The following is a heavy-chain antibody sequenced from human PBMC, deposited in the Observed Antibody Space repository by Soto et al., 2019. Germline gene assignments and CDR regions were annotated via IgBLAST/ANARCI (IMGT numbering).Heavy chain of an antibody. CDR2: IGTAGDT. D-gene: IGHD3-10*01. V-gene: IGHV3-13*01. CDR3: ARGPYGSGSPIAPYYLDY. Sequence: EVQLVESGGGLVQPGGSLRLSCAASGFTFSSYDMHWVRQATGKGLEWVSAIGTAGDTYYPGSVKGRFTISRENGKNSLYRQMNSLRAGDTAVYYCARGPYGSGSPIAPYYLDYWGQGTLVTVSS. J-gene: IGHJ4*02. CDR1: GFTFSSYD.